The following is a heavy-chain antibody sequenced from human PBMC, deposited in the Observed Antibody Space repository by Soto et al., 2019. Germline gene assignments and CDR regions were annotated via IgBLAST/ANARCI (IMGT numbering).Heavy chain of an antibody. D-gene: IGHD2-15*01. V-gene: IGHV3-48*01. CDR1: GFTFSSYS. J-gene: IGHJ4*02. CDR2: ISSSSSTI. Sequence: GGSLRLSCAASGFTFSSYSMNWVRQAPGKGLEWVSYISSSSSTIYYADSVKGRFTISRDNAKNSLYLQMNSLRAEDTAVYYCATATDPPPLLAFDYWGQGTLVTVSS. CDR3: ATATDPPPLLAFDY.